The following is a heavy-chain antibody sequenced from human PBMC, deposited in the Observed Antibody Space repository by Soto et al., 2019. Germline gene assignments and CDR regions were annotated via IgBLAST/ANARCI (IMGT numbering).Heavy chain of an antibody. D-gene: IGHD2-15*01. CDR2: IYSGGST. Sequence: EVQLVESGGGLVQPGGSLRLSCAASGFTVSSNYMTWVRQAPGKGLEWVSVIYSGGSTYYADSVKGRFAISRDNSKNTLYLQTNSLRADDTAVYYSARGSGSWNYWGQGTLVTVSS. CDR3: ARGSGSWNY. J-gene: IGHJ4*02. CDR1: GFTVSSNY. V-gene: IGHV3-66*01.